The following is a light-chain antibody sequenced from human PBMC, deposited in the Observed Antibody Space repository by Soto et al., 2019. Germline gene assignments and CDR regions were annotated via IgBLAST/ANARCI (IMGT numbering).Light chain of an antibody. V-gene: IGKV3-20*01. Sequence: EIVLTQSPGTLSLSPGERATLSCRASQSVSSSYLAWYQPKPGQAPRLLIYGAASRATGIPDRFSGSGSGTDFALTISRLEPEDFAVYYCHQYGSSQSFGQGTKVEIK. CDR3: HQYGSSQS. CDR1: QSVSSSY. CDR2: GAA. J-gene: IGKJ1*01.